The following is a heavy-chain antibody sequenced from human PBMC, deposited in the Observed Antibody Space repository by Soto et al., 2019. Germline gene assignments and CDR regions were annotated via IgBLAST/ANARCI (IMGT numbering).Heavy chain of an antibody. CDR2: IDSSSDYI. V-gene: IGHV3-21*01. J-gene: IGHJ6*02. CDR3: AREGPGRDMDV. Sequence: LSCAASVFIFSTYTMNWVRQAPGKGLEWVSSIDSSSDYIYYADSVKGRFTISRDNAKNSLYLQMNSLRAEDTAVYYCAREGPGRDMDVWGQGTTVTVSS. D-gene: IGHD3-10*01. CDR1: VFIFSTYT.